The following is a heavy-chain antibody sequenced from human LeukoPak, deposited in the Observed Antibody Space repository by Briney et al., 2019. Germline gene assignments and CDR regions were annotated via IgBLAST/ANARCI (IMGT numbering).Heavy chain of an antibody. CDR3: ARLSSGSLTFDY. V-gene: IGHV4-30-4*08. Sequence: PSETLSLTCAVSGGSISSGDYYWSWIRQPPGKGLEWIGYIYYSGSTYYNPSLKSRVTISVDTSKNQFSLKLSSVTAADTAVYYCARLSSGSLTFDYWGQGTLVTVSS. CDR2: IYYSGST. CDR1: GGSISSGDYY. J-gene: IGHJ4*02. D-gene: IGHD6-19*01.